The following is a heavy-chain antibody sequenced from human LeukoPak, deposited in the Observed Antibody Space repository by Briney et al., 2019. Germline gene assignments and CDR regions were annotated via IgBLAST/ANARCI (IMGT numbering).Heavy chain of an antibody. CDR1: GLTFSTYA. CDR2: VSDIGRST. V-gene: IGHV3-23*01. CDR3: AKRGMTTIKEGFDF. J-gene: IGHJ4*02. D-gene: IGHD5-24*01. Sequence: GGSLRLSCAASGLTFSTYAMSWVRQAPGKGLEWVSAVSDIGRSTYYADSVKGRFTISRDNSKNTLYLHMNSLRAGDTAVYYCAKRGMTTIKEGFDFWGQGTLVTVSS.